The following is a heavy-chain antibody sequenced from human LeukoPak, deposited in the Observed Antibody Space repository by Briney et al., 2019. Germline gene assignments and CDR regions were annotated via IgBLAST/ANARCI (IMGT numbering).Heavy chain of an antibody. J-gene: IGHJ5*02. CDR2: IYYSGST. D-gene: IGHD3-3*01. Sequence: SDTLSLTCTVSGGSISSYYWSWIRQPPGKGLEWIGYIYYSGSTNYNPSLTSRVTISVDTSKNQFSLKLSSVTAADTAVYYCATYDFWSHWFDPWGQGTLVTVSS. CDR3: ATYDFWSHWFDP. V-gene: IGHV4-59*07. CDR1: GGSISSYY.